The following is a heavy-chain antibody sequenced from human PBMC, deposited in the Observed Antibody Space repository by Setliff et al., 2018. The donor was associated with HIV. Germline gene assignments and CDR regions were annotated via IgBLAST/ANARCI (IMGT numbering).Heavy chain of an antibody. CDR1: GGSFGGYY. CDR3: ARVGYHGSGRYSFDY. D-gene: IGHD3-10*01. V-gene: IGHV4-34*01. CDR2: INHHKHT. Sequence: SETLSLTCVVYGGSFGGYYWSWIRQPPGKGLEWIGEINHHKHTNYNPSLNSRVTMSVDTSKNQFSLKLSSVTAADTAVYYCARVGYHGSGRYSFDYWGQGTLVTVSS. J-gene: IGHJ4*02.